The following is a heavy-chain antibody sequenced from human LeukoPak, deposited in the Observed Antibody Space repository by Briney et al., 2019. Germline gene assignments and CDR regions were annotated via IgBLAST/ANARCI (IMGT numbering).Heavy chain of an antibody. J-gene: IGHJ1*01. CDR2: ISSSRTT. D-gene: IGHD3-22*01. CDR1: GFPFSSYS. Sequence: GGSLRLSCAASGFPFSSYSMNWVRQAPGEGLEWVSYISSSRTTSYADSVKGRFTISRDNAKNSLYLQMNSLRAEDTAVYYCARAYYYDSSGYYLEHWGQGTLVTVSS. V-gene: IGHV3-48*01. CDR3: ARAYYYDSSGYYLEH.